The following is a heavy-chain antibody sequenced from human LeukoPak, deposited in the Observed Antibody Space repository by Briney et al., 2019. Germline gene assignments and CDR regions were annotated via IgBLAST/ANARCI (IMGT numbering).Heavy chain of an antibody. J-gene: IGHJ4*02. V-gene: IGHV3-7*01. CDR2: INQDGREK. CDR1: GFTFSSYW. Sequence: GGSLRLSCTVSGFTFSSYWMTWVRQVPGKGLQWVANINQDGREKYYMDPMKGRLNISRDNTENSVFLQLTSLRPEDTGIYFCAKGRDYGDFWGQGTLVAVSS. CDR3: AKGRDYGDF.